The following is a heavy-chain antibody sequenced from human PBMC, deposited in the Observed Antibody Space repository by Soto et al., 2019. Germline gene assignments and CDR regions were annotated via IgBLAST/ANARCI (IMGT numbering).Heavy chain of an antibody. V-gene: IGHV4-31*03. Sequence: QVQLQESGPGLVKPSQTLSLTCTVSGGSISSGGYYWSWIRQHPGKGLEWIGYIYYSGSTYYNPSLKSRGTISVDTSKNQCSLKLSSVTAADTAVYYCARGRLWSGQGGFDPWGQGTLVTVSS. CDR1: GGSISSGGYY. CDR2: IYYSGST. J-gene: IGHJ5*02. CDR3: ARGRLWSGQGGFDP. D-gene: IGHD3-3*01.